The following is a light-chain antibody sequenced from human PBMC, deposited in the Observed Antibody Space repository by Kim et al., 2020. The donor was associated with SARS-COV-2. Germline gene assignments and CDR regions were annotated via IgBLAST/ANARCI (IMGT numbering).Light chain of an antibody. V-gene: IGLV3-21*04. Sequence: SYELTQPPSVSVAPGKTARITCGGNNIGSKSVHWYQQKPGQAPVLVIYYDSDRPSGIPERFSGSNSGNTATLTISGVEAGDEADYYCQVWDSSSAHHVFG. CDR1: NIGSKS. CDR3: QVWDSSSAHHV. CDR2: YDS. J-gene: IGLJ1*01.